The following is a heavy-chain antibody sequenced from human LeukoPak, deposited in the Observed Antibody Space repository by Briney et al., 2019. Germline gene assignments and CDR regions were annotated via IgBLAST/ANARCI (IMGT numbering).Heavy chain of an antibody. J-gene: IGHJ4*02. D-gene: IGHD2-15*01. Sequence: ASVKVSCKVSGYTFTGYYMHWVRQAPGQGLEWMGRINPNSGGTNYAQKFQGRVTMTRDTSISTAYMELSRLRSDDTAVYYCASPAATRKAGINFDYWGQGTLVTVSS. CDR3: ASPAATRKAGINFDY. V-gene: IGHV1-2*06. CDR1: GYTFTGYY. CDR2: INPNSGGT.